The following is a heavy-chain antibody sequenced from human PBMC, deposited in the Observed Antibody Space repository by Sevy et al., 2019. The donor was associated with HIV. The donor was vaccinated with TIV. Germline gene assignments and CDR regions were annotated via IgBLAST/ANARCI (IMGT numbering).Heavy chain of an antibody. J-gene: IGHJ6*02. CDR1: GFTFSSYG. Sequence: GGSLRLSCAASGFTFSSYGMHWVRQAPGKGLEWVAAISYDGSNKYYADSVKGRFTISRDNSKNTLYLQMNSLRAEDTAVYYCAKVLPRSSSWYYYYYGMDVWGQGTTVTVSS. D-gene: IGHD6-13*01. CDR3: AKVLPRSSSWYYYYYGMDV. V-gene: IGHV3-30*18. CDR2: ISYDGSNK.